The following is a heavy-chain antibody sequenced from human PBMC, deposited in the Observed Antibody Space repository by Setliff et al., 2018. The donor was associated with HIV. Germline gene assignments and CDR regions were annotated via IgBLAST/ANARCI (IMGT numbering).Heavy chain of an antibody. V-gene: IGHV3-48*03. CDR1: GFTFSSYE. J-gene: IGHJ6*02. CDR2: ISTSGNTI. D-gene: IGHD4-17*01. CDR3: ARDHRDYGRPYYYAMDV. Sequence: LRLSCAASGFTFSSYEMNWVRQAPGKGLEWVSYISTSGNTIYYADSVKGRFTISGDNAKNSLYLQMNSLRAEDTAVYYCARDHRDYGRPYYYAMDVWGQGTTVTVSS.